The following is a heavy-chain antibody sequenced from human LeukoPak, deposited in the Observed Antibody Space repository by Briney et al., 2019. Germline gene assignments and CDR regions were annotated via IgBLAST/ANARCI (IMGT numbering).Heavy chain of an antibody. D-gene: IGHD4-17*01. CDR3: ASGGGGDYSYI. Sequence: PSETLSLTCTVSGGSISSYYWSWIRQSPGKGLEWIGYIYYTGRTNYNPSLKSRVTTSVDTSKNQFSLKLTSVTAADTALYYCASGGGGDYSYIWGQGALVTVSS. J-gene: IGHJ4*02. CDR1: GGSISSYY. CDR2: IYYTGRT. V-gene: IGHV4-59*01.